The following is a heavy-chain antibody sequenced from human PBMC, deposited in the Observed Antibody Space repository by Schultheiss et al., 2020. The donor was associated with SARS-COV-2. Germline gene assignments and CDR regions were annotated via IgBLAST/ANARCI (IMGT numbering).Heavy chain of an antibody. J-gene: IGHJ4*02. CDR1: GFTFSSYS. Sequence: GGSLRLSCAASGFTFSSYSMRWVRQAPGKGLEWVANIKQDGSEKYYVDSVKGRFTISRDDSKNTLYLQMNSLKTEDTAVYYCTTVLAVADSYFDYWGQGTLVTVSS. CDR3: TTVLAVADSYFDY. D-gene: IGHD6-19*01. CDR2: IKQDGSEK. V-gene: IGHV3-7*03.